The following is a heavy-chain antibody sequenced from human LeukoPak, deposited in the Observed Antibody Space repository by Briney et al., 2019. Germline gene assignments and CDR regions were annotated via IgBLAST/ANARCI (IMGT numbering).Heavy chain of an antibody. V-gene: IGHV2-5*01. CDR1: GFSLSTSGVG. D-gene: IGHD3-22*01. CDR3: AHSHTRITSQNIVRSNWFDP. J-gene: IGHJ5*02. CDR2: IYWNDDK. Sequence: SGPTLVKPTQTLTLTCTFSGFSLSTSGVGVGWIRQPPGKALEWLALIYWNDDKRYSPSLKSRLTITKDTSKNQVVLTMTNMDPVDTATYYCAHSHTRITSQNIVRSNWFDPWGQGTLVTVSS.